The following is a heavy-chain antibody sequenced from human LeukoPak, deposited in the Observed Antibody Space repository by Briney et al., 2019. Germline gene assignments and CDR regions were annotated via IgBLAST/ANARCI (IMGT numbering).Heavy chain of an antibody. Sequence: GASVKVSCKASGGTFSSYAISWVRQAPGQGLEWMGRIIPILGIANYAQKFQGRVTITADKSTSTAYMELSSLRSEDTAVYYCARENGDSGSYYGYYYYYGMDVWGQGTTVTVSS. CDR1: GGTFSSYA. V-gene: IGHV1-69*04. D-gene: IGHD1-26*01. J-gene: IGHJ6*02. CDR3: ARENGDSGSYYGYYYYYGMDV. CDR2: IIPILGIA.